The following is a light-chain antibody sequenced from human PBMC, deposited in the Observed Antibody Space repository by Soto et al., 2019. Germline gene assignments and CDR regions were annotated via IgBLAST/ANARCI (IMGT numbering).Light chain of an antibody. V-gene: IGKV3-11*01. CDR1: QSVSSY. CDR3: QQRSNWTPIT. Sequence: EIVLPQSPAPLSLSPGERATLSCRASQSVSSYLAWYQQKPGQAPRPLIYDASNRATGIPARFSGSGSGTDFTLTISSLEPEDFAVYYCQQRSNWTPITFGQGTRLEI. J-gene: IGKJ5*01. CDR2: DAS.